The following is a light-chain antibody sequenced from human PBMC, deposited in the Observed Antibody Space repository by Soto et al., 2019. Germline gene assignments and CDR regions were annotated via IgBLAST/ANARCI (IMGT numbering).Light chain of an antibody. Sequence: QSVLTQPPSASGTPGQRVTISCSGSSSNIGSNYVYWYQQLPGTAPKLLIYRDNQRPSGVPDRFSGSKSGTSAFLAISGLRSEDEADYHCATWDDSLSGPVVFGGGTKLTVL. V-gene: IGLV1-47*01. CDR1: SSNIGSNY. J-gene: IGLJ2*01. CDR3: ATWDDSLSGPVV. CDR2: RDN.